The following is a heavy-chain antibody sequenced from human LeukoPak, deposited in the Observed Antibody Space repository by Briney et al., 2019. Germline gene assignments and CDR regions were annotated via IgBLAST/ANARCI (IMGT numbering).Heavy chain of an antibody. CDR2: INPNSGGT. Sequence: ASVKVSCKASGYTFTGYYMHWVRQAPGQGLEWMGWINPNSGGTNYAQKSQGWVTMTRDTSISTAYMELSRLRSDDTAVYYCARRRPITIFGVVGFDYWGQGTLVTVSS. CDR3: ARRRPITIFGVVGFDY. J-gene: IGHJ4*02. D-gene: IGHD3-3*01. CDR1: GYTFTGYY. V-gene: IGHV1-2*04.